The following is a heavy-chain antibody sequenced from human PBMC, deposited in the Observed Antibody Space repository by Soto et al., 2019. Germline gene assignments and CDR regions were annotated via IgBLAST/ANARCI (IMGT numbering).Heavy chain of an antibody. CDR3: AREGTYYYGSGSYGDDAFDI. D-gene: IGHD3-10*01. Sequence: QVQLVQSGAEVKKPGASVKVSCKASGYTFTGYYMHWVRQAPGQGLEWMGWINPNSGGTNYAQKFQGWVTMTRDTSISTAYMELSRLRSDDTAVYYCAREGTYYYGSGSYGDDAFDIWGQGTMVTVSS. V-gene: IGHV1-2*04. CDR1: GYTFTGYY. CDR2: INPNSGGT. J-gene: IGHJ3*02.